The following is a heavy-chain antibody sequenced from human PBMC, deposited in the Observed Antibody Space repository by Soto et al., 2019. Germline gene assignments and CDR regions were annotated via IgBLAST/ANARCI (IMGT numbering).Heavy chain of an antibody. CDR1: GFTFSSFG. J-gene: IGHJ4*02. Sequence: QVQLVESGGGVVQPGRSLRLSCAASGFTFSSFGMHWVRQVPGKGLEWVALISYDGSKKYYADSVKGRFTISRDKSKNTLYLQMNSLRVEDTAVYYCAKDRGWSSADLEYWGQGTLVTVSS. CDR3: AKDRGWSSADLEY. V-gene: IGHV3-30*18. CDR2: ISYDGSKK. D-gene: IGHD6-19*01.